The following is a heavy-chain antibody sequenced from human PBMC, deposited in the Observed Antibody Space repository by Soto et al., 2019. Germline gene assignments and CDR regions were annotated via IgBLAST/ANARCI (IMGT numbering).Heavy chain of an antibody. CDR2: ISGSGDRT. D-gene: IGHD3-22*01. J-gene: IGHJ4*02. V-gene: IGHV3-23*01. Sequence: EVQLLESGGGLVQPGXSLRLSCAASGITISNYPMSWVRQAPGKGLDWVSGISGSGDRTYYADSVKGRFTISKDISRNSLSLQLDSLGVEDTAVYFCVKDDGGYPSTAPHWGQGTLVTVSS. CDR1: GITISNYP. CDR3: VKDDGGYPSTAPH.